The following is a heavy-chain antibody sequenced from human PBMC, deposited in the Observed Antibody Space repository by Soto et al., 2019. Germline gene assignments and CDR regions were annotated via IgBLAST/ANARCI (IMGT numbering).Heavy chain of an antibody. CDR1: GYTFTSYD. D-gene: IGHD3-3*01. V-gene: IGHV1-8*01. J-gene: IGHJ6*02. CDR2: MNPNCSNT. Sequence: SVKVSCKASGYTFTSYDINWVRQATGKALEWMGWMNPNCSNTGYAQKFQGRVTMTRNTPISTAYMELSSLRSEDTAVYYCASHITIFGLHYSYYGMDVWGQGTTVTVSS. CDR3: ASHITIFGLHYSYYGMDV.